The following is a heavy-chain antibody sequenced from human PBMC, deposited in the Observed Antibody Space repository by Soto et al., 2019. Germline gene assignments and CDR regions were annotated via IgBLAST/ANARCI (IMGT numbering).Heavy chain of an antibody. V-gene: IGHV1-46*01. D-gene: IGHD2-21*02. CDR2: VNPSGGHT. CDR3: ARGGHVVVVTAALDY. CDR1: GDTFTDYY. J-gene: IGHJ4*02. Sequence: QVQLVQSGAEVKKPGASVKVSCKASGDTFTDYYIHWVRQAPGQGLEWMGTVNPSGGHTTYAQHFLGRMIMTRDTSTGTLYMELTSLTSEDTAVYYCARGGHVVVVTAALDYWGQGTLVTVSS.